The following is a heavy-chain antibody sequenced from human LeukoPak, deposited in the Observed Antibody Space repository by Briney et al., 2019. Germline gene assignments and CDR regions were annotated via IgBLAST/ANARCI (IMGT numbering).Heavy chain of an antibody. CDR2: IYYSGST. V-gene: IGHV4-30-4*01. D-gene: IGHD1-26*01. J-gene: IGHJ4*02. CDR3: ARGRGGLWGPVGATKIPLDY. CDR1: GGSISSGDYY. Sequence: SETLSLTCTVSGGSISSGDYYWSWIRQPPGKGLEWIGYIYYSGSTYYNPSLKSRVAISVDTSKSQFSLKLSSVTAADTAVYYCARGRGGLWGPVGATKIPLDYWGQGTLVTVSS.